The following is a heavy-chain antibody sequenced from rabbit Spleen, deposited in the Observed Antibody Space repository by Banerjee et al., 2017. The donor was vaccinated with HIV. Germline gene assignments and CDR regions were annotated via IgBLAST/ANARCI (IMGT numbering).Heavy chain of an antibody. D-gene: IGHD3-1*01. CDR3: ARDPRNFDGMGDKW. J-gene: IGHJ3*01. Sequence: QSLEESGGALVKPGASLTLTCTASGFSFIAGYYLCWVRQAPGKGLEWIACIHGGSQNKMYYASWAKGRCTNSKTSSTTVTRQMTSLTGADTATYFCARDPRNFDGMGDKWGGQGTLVTVS. CDR1: GFSFIAGYY. V-gene: IGHV1S40*01. CDR2: IHGGSQNKM.